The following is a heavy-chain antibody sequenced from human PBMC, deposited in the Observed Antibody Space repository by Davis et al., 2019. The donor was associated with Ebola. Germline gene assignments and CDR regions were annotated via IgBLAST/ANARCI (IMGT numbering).Heavy chain of an antibody. CDR1: GGTFSSYA. CDR3: AREGRNYFDY. CDR2: IIPIFGTA. D-gene: IGHD2-15*01. Sequence: AASVKVSCKASGGTFSSYAISWVRQAPGQGLEWMGGIIPIFGTANYAQKLQGRVTMTTDTSTSTAYMELSSLRSEDTAVYYCAREGRNYFDYWGQGTLVTVSS. V-gene: IGHV1-69*05. J-gene: IGHJ4*02.